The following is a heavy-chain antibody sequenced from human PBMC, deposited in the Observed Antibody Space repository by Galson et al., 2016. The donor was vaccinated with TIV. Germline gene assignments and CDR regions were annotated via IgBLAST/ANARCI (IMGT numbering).Heavy chain of an antibody. V-gene: IGHV3-74*01. CDR3: VRDRLGWH. CDR1: GISVNSDW. Sequence: SLRLSCAASGISVNSDWMHWVRQSPEKGLVWVARIDTDGTTTYYADSVKGRFSTSRDDAKNTVYLQMNNLIADDTAVYYCVRDRLGWHWGQGTLVTVSS. D-gene: IGHD3-16*01. CDR2: IDTDGTTT. J-gene: IGHJ1*01.